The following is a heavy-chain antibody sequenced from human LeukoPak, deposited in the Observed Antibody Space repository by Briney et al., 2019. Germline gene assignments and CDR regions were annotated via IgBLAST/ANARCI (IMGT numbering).Heavy chain of an antibody. CDR1: GFTFSSYA. Sequence: PGGSLRLSCAASGFTFSSYAMHWVRQAPGKGLEWVAVISYDGSNKYYADSVKGRFTISRDNSKNTLYLQMNSLRAEDTAVYYCAKDYYGSGSYYNVRAWTGGYFDYWGQGTLVTVSS. D-gene: IGHD3-10*01. CDR2: ISYDGSNK. CDR3: AKDYYGSGSYYNVRAWTGGYFDY. V-gene: IGHV3-30-3*01. J-gene: IGHJ4*02.